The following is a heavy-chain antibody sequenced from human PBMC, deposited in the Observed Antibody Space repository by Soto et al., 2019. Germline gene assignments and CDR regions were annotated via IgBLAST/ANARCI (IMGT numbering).Heavy chain of an antibody. CDR1: GFTFSSYG. J-gene: IGHJ6*02. Sequence: GGSLRLSCAASGFTFSSYGMHWVRQAPGKGLEWVAVIWYDGSNKYYADSVKGRFTISRDNSKNTLYLQMNSLRAEDTAVYYCAREGVAAAGFYYGMDVWGQGTTVTVSS. CDR3: AREGVAAAGFYYGMDV. V-gene: IGHV3-33*01. D-gene: IGHD6-13*01. CDR2: IWYDGSNK.